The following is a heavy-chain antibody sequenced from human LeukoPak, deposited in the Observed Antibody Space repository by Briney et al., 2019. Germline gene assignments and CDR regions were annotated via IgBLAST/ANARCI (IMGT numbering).Heavy chain of an antibody. CDR1: GGSISSYY. J-gene: IGHJ4*02. D-gene: IGHD6-13*01. V-gene: IGHV4-4*07. CDR3: ARDLGAAALY. Sequence: SETLSLTCTVSGGSISSYYWSWIRQPAGKGLEWIGRISTSGSTSYNPSLKSRVTMSVDTSKNQFSLNLSSLTAADTAVYCCARDLGAAALYWGQGTLVTVSS. CDR2: ISTSGST.